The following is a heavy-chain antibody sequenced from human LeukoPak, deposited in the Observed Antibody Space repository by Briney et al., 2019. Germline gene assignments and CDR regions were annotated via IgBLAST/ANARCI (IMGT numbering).Heavy chain of an antibody. J-gene: IGHJ4*02. Sequence: PSETLSLTCAAYGGSFSGYYWSWIRQPPGKGLEWIGEINHSGSTNYNPSLKSRVTISVDTSKNQFSLKLSSVTAADTAVYYCARVGAEYYGSGSYSLYFDYWGQGTLVTVSS. CDR2: INHSGST. V-gene: IGHV4-34*01. CDR1: GGSFSGYY. D-gene: IGHD3-10*01. CDR3: ARVGAEYYGSGSYSLYFDY.